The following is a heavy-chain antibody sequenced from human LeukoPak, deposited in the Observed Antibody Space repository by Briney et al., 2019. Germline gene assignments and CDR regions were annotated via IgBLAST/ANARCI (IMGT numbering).Heavy chain of an antibody. J-gene: IGHJ4*02. Sequence: GGSLRLSCAASGFTFSSYGMHWVRQAPGKGLEWVAVISYDGSNKYYADSVKGRFTISRDNSKNTLYLQMNSLRAEDTAVYYCARAEVSGYMGYWGQGTLVTVSS. CDR3: ARAEVSGYMGY. CDR2: ISYDGSNK. D-gene: IGHD5-18*01. V-gene: IGHV3-30*03. CDR1: GFTFSSYG.